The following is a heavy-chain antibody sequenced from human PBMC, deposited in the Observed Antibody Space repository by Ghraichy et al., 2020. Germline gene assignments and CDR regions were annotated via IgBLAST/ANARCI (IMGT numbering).Heavy chain of an antibody. CDR1: GFTFSSYW. V-gene: IGHV3-74*01. D-gene: IGHD1-14*01. CDR2: ISSDGST. CDR3: ARAVPAGLADY. Sequence: LSLTCAASGFTFSSYWMHWVRQAPGKGLVWVSRISSDGSTSYVDSVKGRFTISRDNAKDTLYLQMNSLRAEDTAVYYCARAVPAGLADYWGQGTLVTVSS. J-gene: IGHJ4*02.